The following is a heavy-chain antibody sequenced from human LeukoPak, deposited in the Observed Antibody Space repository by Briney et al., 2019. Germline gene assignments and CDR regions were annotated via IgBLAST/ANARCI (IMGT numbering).Heavy chain of an antibody. CDR2: INHSGST. CDR3: ARGRVWIQLWSVGSYYMDV. V-gene: IGHV4-34*01. Sequence: GSLRLSCAASGFTVSSNYMSWVRQAPGKGLEWIGEINHSGSTNYNPSLKSRVTISVDTSKNQFSLKLSSVTAADTAVYYCARGRVWIQLWSVGSYYMDVWGKGTTVTVSS. J-gene: IGHJ6*03. CDR1: GFTVSSNY. D-gene: IGHD5-18*01.